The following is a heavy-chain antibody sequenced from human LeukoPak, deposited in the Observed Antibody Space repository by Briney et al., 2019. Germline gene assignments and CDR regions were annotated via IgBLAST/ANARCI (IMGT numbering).Heavy chain of an antibody. CDR2: IYYSGST. D-gene: IGHD1-26*01. Sequence: SETLSLTCAVYGGSFSGYYWSWIRQPPGKGLEWIGYIYYSGSTNYNPSLKSRVTISVDTSKNQFSLKLSSVTAADTAVYYCARASSVGASSFDYWGQGTLVTVSS. CDR1: GGSFSGYY. V-gene: IGHV4-59*08. CDR3: ARASSVGASSFDY. J-gene: IGHJ4*02.